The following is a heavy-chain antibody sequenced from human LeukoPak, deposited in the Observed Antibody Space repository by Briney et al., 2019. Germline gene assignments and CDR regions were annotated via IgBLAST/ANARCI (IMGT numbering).Heavy chain of an antibody. V-gene: IGHV4-59*08. D-gene: IGHD2-15*01. CDR1: GDSFSYFY. CDR3: ARHCSGGSCYGSFDI. J-gene: IGHJ3*02. CDR2: IYNSGST. Sequence: PSETLSLTCTVSGDSFSYFYWSWIRQPPGKGLEWIGYIYNSGSTNYNPSLKSRVTISLDTSKNQFSLKLSSVTAADTAVYYCARHCSGGSCYGSFDIWGQGTMVTVSS.